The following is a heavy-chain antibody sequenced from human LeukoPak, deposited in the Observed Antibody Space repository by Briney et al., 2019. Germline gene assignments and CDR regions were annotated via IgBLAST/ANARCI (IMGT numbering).Heavy chain of an antibody. J-gene: IGHJ3*02. CDR1: GYTFTSYA. CDR2: INAGNGNT. D-gene: IGHD2-2*01. Sequence: ASVKVSCKASGYTFTSYAMHWVRQAPGQRLEWMGWINAGNGNTKYSQEFQGRVTITRDTSASTAYMELSSPRSEDMAVYYCARGYCSSTSCTTYDAFDIWGQGTMVTVSS. CDR3: ARGYCSSTSCTTYDAFDI. V-gene: IGHV1-3*03.